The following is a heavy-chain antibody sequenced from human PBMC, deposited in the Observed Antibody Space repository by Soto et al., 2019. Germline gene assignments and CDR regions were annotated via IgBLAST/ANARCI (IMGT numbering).Heavy chain of an antibody. D-gene: IGHD6-13*01. J-gene: IGHJ4*02. Sequence: LRLSCAASGFTFSSYAMSWVRQAPGKGLEWVSAISGSGGSTYYADSVKGRFTISRDNSKNTLYLQMNSLRAEDTAVYYCASARSAAAGPFDYWGQGTLVTVSS. CDR3: ASARSAAAGPFDY. CDR1: GFTFSSYA. CDR2: ISGSGGST. V-gene: IGHV3-23*01.